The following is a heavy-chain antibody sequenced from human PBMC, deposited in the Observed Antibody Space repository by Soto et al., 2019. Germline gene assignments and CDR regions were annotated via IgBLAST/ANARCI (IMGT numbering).Heavy chain of an antibody. CDR2: ISYDGSNK. Sequence: GGSLRLSCAASGFTFSSYGMHWVRQAPGKGLEWVAVISYDGSNKYYADSVKGRFTISRDNSKNTLYLQMNSLRAEDTAVYYCAKDFEEMATTSMAYYYYYGMDVWGQGTTVTVSS. V-gene: IGHV3-30*18. D-gene: IGHD5-12*01. CDR1: GFTFSSYG. CDR3: AKDFEEMATTSMAYYYYYGMDV. J-gene: IGHJ6*02.